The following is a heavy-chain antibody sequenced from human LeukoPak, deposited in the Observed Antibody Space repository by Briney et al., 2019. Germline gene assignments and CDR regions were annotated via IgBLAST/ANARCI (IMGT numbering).Heavy chain of an antibody. V-gene: IGHV1-18*01. CDR3: ARWRGYTGSIDENWFDP. J-gene: IGHJ5*02. CDR2: INTNSGAT. CDR1: GYSFTTYV. Sequence: ASVKVSCKASGYSFTTYVITWVRQAPGQGLEWMGWINTNSGATDYEAKLQGRVTMTRDTSTSTAYMEVRSLRSDDTAVYYCARWRGYTGSIDENWFDPWGQGTLVTVSS. D-gene: IGHD3-3*01.